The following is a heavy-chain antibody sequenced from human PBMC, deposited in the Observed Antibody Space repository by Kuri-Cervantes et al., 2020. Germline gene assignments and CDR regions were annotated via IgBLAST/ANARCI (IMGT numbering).Heavy chain of an antibody. J-gene: IGHJ3*02. CDR2: ISYDGSNK. V-gene: IGHV3-30-3*01. CDR1: GFTFSSYA. Sequence: GGSLRLSCAASGFTFSSYAMHWVRQAPGKGLEWVAVISYDGSNKYYADSVKGRFTISRDNSKNTLYLQMNSLRAEDTALYYCAKAPKDASAFDIWGQGTKVTVSS. CDR3: AKAPKDASAFDI.